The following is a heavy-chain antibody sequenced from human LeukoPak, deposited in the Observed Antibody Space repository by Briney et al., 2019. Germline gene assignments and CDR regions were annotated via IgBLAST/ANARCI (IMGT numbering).Heavy chain of an antibody. Sequence: GGSLRLSCAASGFTFSSYAMSWVRQAPGKGLEWVSAISGSGGSTYYADSVKGRFTISRDNSKNTLYLHMNSLRAEDTAVYYCAKDPALTTGIVGATNFDYWGQGTLVTVSS. CDR1: GFTFSSYA. J-gene: IGHJ4*02. CDR3: AKDPALTTGIVGATNFDY. D-gene: IGHD1-26*01. V-gene: IGHV3-23*01. CDR2: ISGSGGST.